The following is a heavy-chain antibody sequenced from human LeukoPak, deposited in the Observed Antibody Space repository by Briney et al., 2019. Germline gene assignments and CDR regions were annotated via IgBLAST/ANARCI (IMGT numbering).Heavy chain of an antibody. J-gene: IGHJ3*02. Sequence: PGGSLRLSCAASEFTFSSYSMNWVRQAPGKGLQWVSYITGSGSGIHYADSVKGRFTISRDNAKNSLSLQMNSLRAEDTAIYYCARDRRVGATWSVGAFDIWGQGTTVTVSS. V-gene: IGHV3-48*03. CDR2: ITGSGSGI. CDR1: EFTFSSYS. D-gene: IGHD1-26*01. CDR3: ARDRRVGATWSVGAFDI.